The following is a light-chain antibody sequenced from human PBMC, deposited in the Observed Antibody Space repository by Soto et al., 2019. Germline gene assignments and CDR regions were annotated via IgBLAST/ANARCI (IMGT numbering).Light chain of an antibody. Sequence: QSALTQPPSASGPPGQSAPFSSTGTTSDVGGYNYVSWYQQYPGRAPKLMIYEVTKRPSGVPDRFSGSKSGNTASLTVSGLQAEDEADYYCSSYAASNNFYFVFGGGTQLTVL. V-gene: IGLV2-8*01. J-gene: IGLJ3*02. CDR3: SSYAASNNFYFV. CDR2: EVT. CDR1: TSDVGGYNY.